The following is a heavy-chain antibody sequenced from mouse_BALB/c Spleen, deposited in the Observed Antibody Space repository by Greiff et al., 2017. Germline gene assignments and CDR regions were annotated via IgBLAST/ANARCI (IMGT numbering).Heavy chain of an antibody. J-gene: IGHJ4*01. CDR3: ARVYGSTLEDY. D-gene: IGHD1-1*01. CDR1: GFTFTDYY. Sequence: EVKLVESGGGLVQPGGSLRLSCATSGFTFTDYYMSWVRQPPGKALEWLGFIRNKANGYTTEYSASVKGRFTISRDNSQSILYLQMNTLRAEDSATYYCARVYGSTLEDYWGQGTSVTVSS. CDR2: IRNKANGYTT. V-gene: IGHV7-3*02.